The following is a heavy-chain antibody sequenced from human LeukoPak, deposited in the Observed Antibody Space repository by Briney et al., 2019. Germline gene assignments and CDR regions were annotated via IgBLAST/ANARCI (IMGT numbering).Heavy chain of an antibody. Sequence: ASVKVSCKASGYTFTGYYMHWVRQAPGQGLEWMGWINPNSGGTNYAQKFQGRVTMTRDTSISTAYMELSRLRSDDTAVYYCARPTFWSGYSHFDYWGQGTLVTVSS. CDR2: INPNSGGT. J-gene: IGHJ4*02. D-gene: IGHD3-3*01. CDR3: ARPTFWSGYSHFDY. V-gene: IGHV1-2*02. CDR1: GYTFTGYY.